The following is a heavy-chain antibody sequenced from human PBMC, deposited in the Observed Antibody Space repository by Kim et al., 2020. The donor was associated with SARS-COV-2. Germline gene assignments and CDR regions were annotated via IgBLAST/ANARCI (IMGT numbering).Heavy chain of an antibody. J-gene: IGHJ4*02. V-gene: IGHV4-59*08. D-gene: IGHD3-10*01. CDR1: GGSISSYY. CDR2: IYYSGST. Sequence: SETLSLTCTVSGGSISSYYWSWIRQPPGKGLEWIGYIYYSGSTNYNPSLKSRVTISVDTSKNQFSLKLSSVTAADTAVYYCARGLYYYGSGSSYYFDYWGQGTLVTVSS. CDR3: ARGLYYYGSGSSYYFDY.